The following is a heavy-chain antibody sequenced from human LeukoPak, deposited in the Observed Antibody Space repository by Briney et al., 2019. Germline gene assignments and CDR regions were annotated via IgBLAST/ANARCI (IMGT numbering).Heavy chain of an antibody. CDR1: GYTFTIYG. CDR3: ARDPKRYYGSGSYYKPIDY. D-gene: IGHD3-10*01. V-gene: IGHV1-18*01. Sequence: GASVTVSCKASGYTFTIYGISWVRQAPGQGREWMGWISAYNGNTNYAQKLQGRVTMTTDTSTSTAYMELRSLRSDDTAVYYCARDPKRYYGSGSYYKPIDYWGQGTLVTVSS. J-gene: IGHJ4*02. CDR2: ISAYNGNT.